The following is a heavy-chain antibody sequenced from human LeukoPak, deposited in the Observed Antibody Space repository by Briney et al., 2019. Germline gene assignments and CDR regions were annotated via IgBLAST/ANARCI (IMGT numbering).Heavy chain of an antibody. J-gene: IGHJ4*02. CDR1: GGSISSSSYS. CDR2: TYYTGST. V-gene: IGHV4-39*01. D-gene: IGHD3-10*01. CDR3: ARQHYYGSGSYYNEGHYFDY. Sequence: PSETLSLTCTVSGGSISSSSYSWGWIRQPPGKGLEWIGNTYYTGSTYYNPSLKSRVTISVDTSKNQFSLKLSSVTAADTAVFYCARQHYYGSGSYYNEGHYFDYWGQGTLVTVSS.